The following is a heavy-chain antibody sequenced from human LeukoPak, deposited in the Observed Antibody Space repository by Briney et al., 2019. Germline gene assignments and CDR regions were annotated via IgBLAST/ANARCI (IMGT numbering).Heavy chain of an antibody. CDR2: ISYDGNNK. Sequence: GRSLRLSCAASGFTFSSYGMHWVRQAPGKGLEWVAVISYDGNNKYYTDSVKGRFTISRDNSKNTLYLQMNSLRAEDTAVYYCAREQDISYWGQGTLVTVSS. CDR3: AREQDISY. J-gene: IGHJ4*02. D-gene: IGHD3-9*01. CDR1: GFTFSSYG. V-gene: IGHV3-30*03.